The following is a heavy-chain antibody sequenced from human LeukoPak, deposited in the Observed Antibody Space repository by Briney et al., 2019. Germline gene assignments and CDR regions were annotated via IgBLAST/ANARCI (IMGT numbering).Heavy chain of an antibody. CDR3: ARDWVQYDLPRYSDC. CDR2: ISGSGGST. D-gene: IGHD2-8*01. J-gene: IGHJ4*02. Sequence: GGSLRLACAASGFTFSSYAMSSVRQAPGKWLELVSAISGSGGSTYYADSVNGRFDISRDNSKNTLYLQMNSLSAEETAVYYCARDWVQYDLPRYSDCWGQGALVTVSS. CDR1: GFTFSSYA. V-gene: IGHV3-23*01.